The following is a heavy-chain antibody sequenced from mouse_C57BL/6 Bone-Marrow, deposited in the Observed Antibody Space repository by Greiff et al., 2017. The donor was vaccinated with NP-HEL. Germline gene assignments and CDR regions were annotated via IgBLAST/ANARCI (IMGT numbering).Heavy chain of an antibody. CDR3: ARVQTDYFDY. CDR1: GFTFSDYY. Sequence: EVQRVESEGGLVQPGSSMKLSCTASGFTFSDYYMAWVRQVPEKGLEWVANINYDGSSTYYLDSLKSRFIISRDNAKNILYLQMSSLKSEDTATYYCARVQTDYFDYWGQGTTLTVSS. D-gene: IGHD4-1*01. CDR2: INYDGSST. V-gene: IGHV5-16*01. J-gene: IGHJ2*01.